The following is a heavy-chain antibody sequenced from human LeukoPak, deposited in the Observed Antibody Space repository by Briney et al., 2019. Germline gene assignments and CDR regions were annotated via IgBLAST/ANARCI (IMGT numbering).Heavy chain of an antibody. Sequence: HSGGSLRLSCAASGFTFNNYGMSWVRQAPGKGLEWVSAIGGGGGSTYFADSVKGRFTISRDNSKNTLYLQMNSLTAEDTAVYSCAKLASGSYTDYWGQGTLVTVSS. V-gene: IGHV3-23*01. CDR2: IGGGGGST. D-gene: IGHD3-10*01. CDR1: GFTFNNYG. CDR3: AKLASGSYTDY. J-gene: IGHJ4*02.